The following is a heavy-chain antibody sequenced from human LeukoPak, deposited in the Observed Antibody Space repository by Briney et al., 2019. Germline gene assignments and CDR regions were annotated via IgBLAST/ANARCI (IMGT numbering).Heavy chain of an antibody. CDR2: VSGSGGST. Sequence: GGSLRLSRAASGSSISSYAMTWVRQAPGKGLEWVSTVSGSGGSTLYADSVKGRFSISRDNSENTLYLQLNSLRAEDTAVYYRVKDRYISGWYGPDYFDYWGQGTLVTVSS. D-gene: IGHD6-19*01. V-gene: IGHV3-23*01. CDR1: GSSISSYA. CDR3: VKDRYISGWYGPDYFDY. J-gene: IGHJ4*02.